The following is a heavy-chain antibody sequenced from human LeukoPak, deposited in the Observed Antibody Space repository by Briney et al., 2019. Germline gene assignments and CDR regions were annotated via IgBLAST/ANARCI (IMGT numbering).Heavy chain of an antibody. V-gene: IGHV3-7*03. CDR3: AKDRNDILTVTFDY. CDR1: GFTFSSYW. J-gene: IGHJ4*02. D-gene: IGHD3-9*01. CDR2: IKQDGSEK. Sequence: GGSLRLCCAASGFTFSSYWMSWVRQAPGKGLEWLANIKQDGSEKYYVYSVKGRFTISRDNAKISLYLQINSLRAEDMALYYCAKDRNDILTVTFDYWGQGTLVTVSS.